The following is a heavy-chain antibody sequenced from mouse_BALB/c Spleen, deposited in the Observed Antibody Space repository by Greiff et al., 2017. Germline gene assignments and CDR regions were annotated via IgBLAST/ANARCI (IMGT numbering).Heavy chain of an antibody. CDR2: MWGDGST. CDR3: ARGGPYYAMDY. CDR1: GFSLTGYG. Sequence: QVQLKESGPGLVAPSQSLSITCTVSGFSLTGYGVNWVRQPPGKGLEWLGMMWGDGSTDYNSALKSSVSISKDNSTSQVFLKMNSLQTDDTARYYCARGGPYYAMDYWGQGTSVTVSS. J-gene: IGHJ4*01. V-gene: IGHV2-6-7*01.